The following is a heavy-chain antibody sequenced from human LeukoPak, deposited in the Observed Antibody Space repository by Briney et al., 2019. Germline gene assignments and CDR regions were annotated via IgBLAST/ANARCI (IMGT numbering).Heavy chain of an antibody. D-gene: IGHD1-26*01. V-gene: IGHV4-4*07. CDR3: ARDEWELSFDY. Sequence: PSETLSLTCTVSGGSISSYYWSWIRQPAGKGLEWIGRIYTSGSTNYNPSLKSRVTISVDTSKNQFSLRLSSVTAADTAVYYCARDEWELSFDYWGQGALVTVSS. J-gene: IGHJ4*02. CDR1: GGSISSYY. CDR2: IYTSGST.